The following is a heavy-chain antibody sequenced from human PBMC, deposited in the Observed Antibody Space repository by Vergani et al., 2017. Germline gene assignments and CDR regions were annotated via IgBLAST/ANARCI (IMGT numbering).Heavy chain of an antibody. CDR1: GFTFSSYG. D-gene: IGHD4-17*01. CDR3: AKDLRGPSTGKDV. J-gene: IGHJ6*02. CDR2: ISYDGSNK. V-gene: IGHV3-30*18. Sequence: QVQLVESGGGVVQPGRSLRLSCAASGFTFSSYGMHWVRQAPGKGLEWVAVISYDGSNKYYADSVKGRFTISRDNSKNTLYLQMNSLRAEDTAVYYCAKDLRGPSTGKDVWGQGTTVTVSS.